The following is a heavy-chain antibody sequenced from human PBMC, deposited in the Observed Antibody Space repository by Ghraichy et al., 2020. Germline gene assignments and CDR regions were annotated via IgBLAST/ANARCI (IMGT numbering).Heavy chain of an antibody. CDR2: IYYSGST. CDR1: GGSISSSSYY. D-gene: IGHD3-3*01. CDR3: AGGGLYFGVVIIIDY. Sequence: SQTLSLTCTVSGGSISSSSYYWGWIRQPPGKGLEWIGSIYYSGSTYYNPSLKSRVTISVDTSKNQFSLKLSSVTAADTAVYYCAGGGLYFGVVIIIDYWGQGTLVTVSS. J-gene: IGHJ4*02. V-gene: IGHV4-39*01.